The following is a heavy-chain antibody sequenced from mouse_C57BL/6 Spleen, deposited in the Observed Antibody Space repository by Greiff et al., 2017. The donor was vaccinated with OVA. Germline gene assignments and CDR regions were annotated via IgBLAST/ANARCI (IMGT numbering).Heavy chain of an antibody. J-gene: IGHJ3*01. CDR1: GYTFTDYE. CDR3: TRTYYGFAY. D-gene: IGHD1-1*01. V-gene: IGHV1-15*01. CDR2: IDPETGGT. Sequence: VQLVESGAELVRPGASVTLSCKASGYTFTDYEMHWVKQTPVHGLEWIGAIDPETGGTAYNQKFKGKAILTADKSSSTAYMELRSLTSEDSAVYYCTRTYYGFAYWGQGTLVTVSA.